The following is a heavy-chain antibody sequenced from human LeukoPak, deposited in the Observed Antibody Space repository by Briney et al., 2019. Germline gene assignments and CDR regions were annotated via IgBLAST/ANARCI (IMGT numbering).Heavy chain of an antibody. V-gene: IGHV1-18*01. CDR2: ISGYNGNT. CDR3: AREYIYDFWSGYPNWFDP. CDR1: GYTFTSYG. D-gene: IGHD3-3*01. Sequence: GASVKVSCKASGYTFTSYGISWVRQAPGQGLEWMGWISGYNGNTNYAQKLQGRVTMTTDTSTSTAYMELRSLRSDDTAVYYCAREYIYDFWSGYPNWFDPWGQGTLVTVSS. J-gene: IGHJ5*02.